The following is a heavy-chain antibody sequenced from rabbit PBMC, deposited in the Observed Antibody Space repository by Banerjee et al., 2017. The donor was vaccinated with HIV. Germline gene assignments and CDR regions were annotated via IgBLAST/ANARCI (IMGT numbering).Heavy chain of an antibody. CDR1: GFPFSNKAV. CDR3: ARDTASSFSSYGMDL. V-gene: IGHV1S40*01. D-gene: IGHD8-1*01. CDR2: INAVTGKA. J-gene: IGHJ6*01. Sequence: QSLEESGGDLVKPGASLTLTCKASGFPFSNKAVMCWVRQAPGKGLEWIACINAVTGKAVYASWAKGRFTFSKTSSTTVTLQMTRLTAADTATYFCARDTASSFSSYGMDLWGPGTLVTVS.